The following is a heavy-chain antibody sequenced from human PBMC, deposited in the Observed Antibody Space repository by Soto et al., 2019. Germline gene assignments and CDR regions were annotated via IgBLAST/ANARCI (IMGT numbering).Heavy chain of an antibody. CDR1: GYTFTSYG. D-gene: IGHD5-12*01. CDR2: ISPIFGTA. Sequence: SVKVSCKASGYTFTSYGISWVRQAPGQGLEWMGGISPIFGTANYAQKFQGRVTINADESTSTAYMELSSLRSEDTAVYYCARGGDIVATIKVMSYWGQGTLVTVSS. J-gene: IGHJ4*02. CDR3: ARGGDIVATIKVMSY. V-gene: IGHV1-69*13.